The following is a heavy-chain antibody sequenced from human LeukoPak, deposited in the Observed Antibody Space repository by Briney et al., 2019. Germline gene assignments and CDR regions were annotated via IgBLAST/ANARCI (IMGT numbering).Heavy chain of an antibody. Sequence: SETLSLTCAVYGGSFSGYYWSWIRQPPGKGLEWIGEINHSGSTNYNPSLKSRVTISVDTSKNQFSPKLSSVTAADTAVYYCARRGYSYGGIAYWGQGTLVTVPS. D-gene: IGHD5-18*01. CDR2: INHSGST. V-gene: IGHV4-34*01. J-gene: IGHJ4*02. CDR1: GGSFSGYY. CDR3: ARRGYSYGGIAY.